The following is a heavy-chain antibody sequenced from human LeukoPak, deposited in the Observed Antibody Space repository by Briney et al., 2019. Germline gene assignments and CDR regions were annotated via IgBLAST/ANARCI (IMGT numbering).Heavy chain of an antibody. J-gene: IGHJ4*02. CDR3: ARDLEEITGNFDY. D-gene: IGHD1-20*01. CDR2: IIPILGIA. CDR1: GGTFSIYA. V-gene: IGHV1-69*04. Sequence: GASVKVSCKASGGTFSIYAIRWVRQAPGQGLEWMGRIIPILGIANYAQKFQGRVTITADKSTSTAYMELSSLRSEDTAVYYCARDLEEITGNFDYWGQGTLVTVSS.